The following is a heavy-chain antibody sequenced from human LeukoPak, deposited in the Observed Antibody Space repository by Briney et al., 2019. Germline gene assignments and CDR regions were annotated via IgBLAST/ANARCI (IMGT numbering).Heavy chain of an antibody. V-gene: IGHV1-69*05. CDR2: TTPIFGSA. D-gene: IGHD3-22*01. J-gene: IGHJ3*02. Sequence: ASVKVSCKASGGTFSNYALNWVRQAPGRGLEWMGGTTPIFGSAEYAQNFQGRVTVTTDESTSTAYMEMSGLRSDDTAVYYCAGALFHFDSSGYDMGAYDIWGQGTVVTVSS. CDR3: AGALFHFDSSGYDMGAYDI. CDR1: GGTFSNYA.